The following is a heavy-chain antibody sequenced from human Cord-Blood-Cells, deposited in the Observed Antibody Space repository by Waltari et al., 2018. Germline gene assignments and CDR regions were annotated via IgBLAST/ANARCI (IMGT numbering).Heavy chain of an antibody. D-gene: IGHD6-19*01. CDR3: TRPHSSGFDY. V-gene: IGHV3-73*02. CDR2: NRRKAKSYAT. Sequence: EVQLVESGGVLVQLGWSLKLSCAACGFAFRGSAMHQLPQASGKGLGWVGRNRRKAKSYATTYGASVKGRFTISRDDSKNTAYLQMNSLKTEDTAGYYCTRPHSSGFDYWGQGTLVTVSS. CDR1: GFAFRGSA. J-gene: IGHJ4*02.